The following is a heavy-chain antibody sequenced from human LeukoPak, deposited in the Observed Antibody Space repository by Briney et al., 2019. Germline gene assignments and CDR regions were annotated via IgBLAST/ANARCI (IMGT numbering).Heavy chain of an antibody. Sequence: SETLSLTCTVSDYSISSSSYYWGWLRQPPGKGLEWIGSIYYSGSTYYNPSLKSRVTISVDTSKNQFSLKLSSVTAADTAVYYCARESRYCSGGSCYPNWFDPWGQGTLVTVSS. D-gene: IGHD2-15*01. V-gene: IGHV4-39*07. CDR1: DYSISSSSYY. CDR2: IYYSGST. CDR3: ARESRYCSGGSCYPNWFDP. J-gene: IGHJ5*02.